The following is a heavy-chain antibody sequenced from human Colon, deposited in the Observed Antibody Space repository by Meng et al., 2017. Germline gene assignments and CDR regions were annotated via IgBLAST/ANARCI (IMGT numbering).Heavy chain of an antibody. V-gene: IGHV6-1*01. CDR2: TYYRSKWYN. Sequence: QGQLQRSVPGLLKPSQTLSLTWATAGDSVSSTSAAWNWIRQSPSRGLEWLGRTYYRSKWYNDYAVSVKSRITINPDTSKNQFSLQLNSVTPEDTAVYYCARDSSSSAYSPFDYWGQGTLVTVSS. CDR1: GDSVSSTSAA. CDR3: ARDSSSSAYSPFDY. J-gene: IGHJ4*02. D-gene: IGHD3-22*01.